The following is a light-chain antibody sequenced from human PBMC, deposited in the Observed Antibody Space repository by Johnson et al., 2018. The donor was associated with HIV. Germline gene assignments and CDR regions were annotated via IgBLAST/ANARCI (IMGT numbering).Light chain of an antibody. CDR3: GTWDSSLSAYV. J-gene: IGLJ1*01. Sequence: QSVLTQPPSVSAAPGQKVTISCSGSSSNIGNNYVSWYQQLPGRAPKLLIYENNKRPSGIPDRFSGSKSDTSATLGITGLQTGDEADYYCGTWDSSLSAYVFGTGTKVTVL. CDR1: SSNIGNNY. CDR2: ENN. V-gene: IGLV1-51*02.